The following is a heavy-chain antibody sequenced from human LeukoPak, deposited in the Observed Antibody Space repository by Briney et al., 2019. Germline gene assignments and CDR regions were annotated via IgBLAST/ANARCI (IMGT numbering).Heavy chain of an antibody. D-gene: IGHD6-25*01. CDR3: ARALLALKVRLDFDY. CDR2: INHSGST. Sequence: PSETLSLTCAVYGGSFSGYYWSWIRQPPGKGLEWIGGINHSGSTNYNPSLKSRVTISVDTSKNQFSLKLSSVTAADTAVYYCARALLALKVRLDFDYWGQGTLVTVSS. J-gene: IGHJ4*02. CDR1: GGSFSGYY. V-gene: IGHV4-34*01.